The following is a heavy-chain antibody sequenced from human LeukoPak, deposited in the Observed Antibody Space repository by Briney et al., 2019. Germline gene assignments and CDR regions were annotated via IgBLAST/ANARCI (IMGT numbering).Heavy chain of an antibody. J-gene: IGHJ3*02. D-gene: IGHD1-26*01. CDR1: GYTFTGYY. CDR3: ARDGGGLYSGSYYPSKRQSDAFDI. CDR2: INPNSGGT. Sequence: GASVKVSCKASGYTFTGYYMHWVRQAPGQGLEWMGWINPNSGGTNYAQKLQGRVTMTTDTSTSTAYMELRSLRSDDTAVYYCARDGGGLYSGSYYPSKRQSDAFDIWGQGTMVTVSS. V-gene: IGHV1-2*02.